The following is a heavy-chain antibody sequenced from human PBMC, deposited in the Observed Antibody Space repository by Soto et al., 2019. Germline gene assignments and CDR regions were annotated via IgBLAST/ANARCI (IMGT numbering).Heavy chain of an antibody. D-gene: IGHD4-4*01. CDR3: ATNYAYYYYYGMDV. CDR1: VGSISISSYY. V-gene: IGHV4-39*01. CDR2: IYYSGST. Sequence: PSETLSVTCTFSVGSISISSYYWGWIRQPPGKGLEWIGSIYYSGSTYYNPSLKSRVTISVDTSKNQFSLKLSSVTAADTAVYYCATNYAYYYYYGMDVWGQGTTVTVSS. J-gene: IGHJ6*02.